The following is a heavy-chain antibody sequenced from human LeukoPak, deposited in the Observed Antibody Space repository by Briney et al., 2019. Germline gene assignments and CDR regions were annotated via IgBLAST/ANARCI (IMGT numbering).Heavy chain of an antibody. CDR2: IRSDGDNK. CDR1: GFTFDDYG. CDR3: AKSWSTVTAFDY. D-gene: IGHD4-17*01. V-gene: IGHV3-30*02. Sequence: QTGGSLRLSCAASGFTFDDYGMHWVRQAPGKGLEWVTFIRSDGDNKYYADSVKGRFTISRDNSKNTLYLQMNSLRAEDTAVYYCAKSWSTVTAFDYWGQGTLVTVSS. J-gene: IGHJ4*02.